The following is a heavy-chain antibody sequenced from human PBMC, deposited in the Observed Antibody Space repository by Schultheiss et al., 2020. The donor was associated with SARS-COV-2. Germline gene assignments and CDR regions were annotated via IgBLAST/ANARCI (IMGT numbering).Heavy chain of an antibody. CDR1: GFTVSSNY. CDR2: IYSGGST. J-gene: IGHJ6*02. Sequence: GESLKISCAASGFTVSSNYMSWVRQAPGKGLEWVSVIYSGGSTYYADSVKGRFTISRDNSKNTLYLQMNSLRAEDTAVYYCARDLIRYGMDVWGQGTTVTVSS. CDR3: ARDLIRYGMDV. V-gene: IGHV3-53*01.